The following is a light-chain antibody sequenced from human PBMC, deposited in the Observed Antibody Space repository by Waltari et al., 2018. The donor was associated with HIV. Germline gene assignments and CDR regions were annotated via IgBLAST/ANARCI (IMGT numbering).Light chain of an antibody. Sequence: SYVLTQPPSVSVAPGQAATIPCGGNNIGSKSVHWYQQKAGQAPVLVVYDGSDRPSGITERFSGSRSGNTATLTISRVEAGDEADYYCHVWDRSSDHHVFGTGTKVTVL. V-gene: IGLV3-21*02. CDR1: NIGSKS. CDR3: HVWDRSSDHHV. J-gene: IGLJ1*01. CDR2: DGS.